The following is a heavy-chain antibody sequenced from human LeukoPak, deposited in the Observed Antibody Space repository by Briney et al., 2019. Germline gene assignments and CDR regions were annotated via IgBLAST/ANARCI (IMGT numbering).Heavy chain of an antibody. CDR2: ISAYNGNT. V-gene: IGHV1-18*01. CDR3: ARGVLYYDSSGYYYYYGMDV. J-gene: IGHJ6*02. CDR1: GYTFTSYG. D-gene: IGHD3-22*01. Sequence: ASVKVSCKASGYTFTSYGISWVRQAPGQGLEWMGWISAYNGNTNYAQKLQGRVTMTTDTSTSTAYMELRSLRSDDTAVYYCARGVLYYDSSGYYYYYGMDVWGQGTTVTVSS.